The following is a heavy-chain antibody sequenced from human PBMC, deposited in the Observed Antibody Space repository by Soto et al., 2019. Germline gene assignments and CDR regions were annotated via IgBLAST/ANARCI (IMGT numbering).Heavy chain of an antibody. Sequence: EVQLVESGGGLVQPGGSLRLSCAASGFTFSDHYMDWVRQAPGKGLEWVGRSRNKANSYSTEYAASVKGRFTISRDESKNSLYLQMNSLKTEDTAVYYCARFSGSYTRGLDYWGQGILVTVSS. CDR3: ARFSGSYTRGLDY. CDR2: SRNKANSYST. CDR1: GFTFSDHY. D-gene: IGHD1-26*01. V-gene: IGHV3-72*01. J-gene: IGHJ4*02.